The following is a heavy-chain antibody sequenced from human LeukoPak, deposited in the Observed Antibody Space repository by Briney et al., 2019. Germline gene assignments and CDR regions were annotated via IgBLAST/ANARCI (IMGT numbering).Heavy chain of an antibody. CDR1: GGSISSSSYY. CDR2: IYYSGST. D-gene: IGHD3-10*01. V-gene: IGHV4-39*07. CDR3: ARDPGLWLWFGELLSGGFDY. Sequence: SETLSLTCTVSGGSISSSSYYWGWIRQPPGKGLEWIGSIYYSGSTYYNPSLKSRVTISVDTSKNQFSLKLSSVTAADTAVYYCARDPGLWLWFGELLSGGFDYWGQGTLVTVSS. J-gene: IGHJ4*02.